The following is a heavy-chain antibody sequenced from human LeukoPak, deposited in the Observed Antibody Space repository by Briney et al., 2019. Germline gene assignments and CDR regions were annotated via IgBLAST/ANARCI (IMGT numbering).Heavy chain of an antibody. CDR3: ARLVWGGGSLDAFDI. V-gene: IGHV3-21*01. CDR2: ISSDSSHM. D-gene: IGHD3-16*01. J-gene: IGHJ3*02. Sequence: PGGALRLSCLASGXTLRCYSRKWGRQAPGEGVEWVSSISSDSSHMYYADSVKGRFSISRDNAKNSLCLQMNSLRAEDTAVYYCARLVWGGGSLDAFDIWGQGTMVTVSS. CDR1: GXTLRCYS.